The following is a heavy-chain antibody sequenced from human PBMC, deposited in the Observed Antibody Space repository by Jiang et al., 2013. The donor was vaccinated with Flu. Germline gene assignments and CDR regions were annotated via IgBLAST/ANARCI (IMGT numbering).Heavy chain of an antibody. Sequence: GAEVKKPGASVKVSCKASGYTFTTHYIHWVRQAPGQGLQWMGIIHPSGGYTNYAQRFQGRVTMTRDTSTNTVYMELSSLRSDDTAVYYCGRAGDSSGYNAFDIWGLGTMVTVSS. CDR2: IHPSGGYT. CDR3: GRAGDSSGYNAFDI. V-gene: IGHV1-46*03. CDR1: GYTFTTHY. J-gene: IGHJ3*02. D-gene: IGHD3-22*01.